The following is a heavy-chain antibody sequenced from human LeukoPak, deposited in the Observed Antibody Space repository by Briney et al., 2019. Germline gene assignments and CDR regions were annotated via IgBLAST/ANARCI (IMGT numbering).Heavy chain of an antibody. D-gene: IGHD2/OR15-2a*01. CDR1: GYTLTELS. CDR3: ATGLWPPKAFDI. J-gene: IGHJ3*02. Sequence: ASVKVSCKVSGYTLTELSMHWVRQAPGKGLEWMGGSDPEDGEIIYAQKLQGRVTMTEDTSTDTAYMELSSLRSEDTAVYYCATGLWPPKAFDIWGQGTMVTVSS. V-gene: IGHV1-24*01. CDR2: SDPEDGEI.